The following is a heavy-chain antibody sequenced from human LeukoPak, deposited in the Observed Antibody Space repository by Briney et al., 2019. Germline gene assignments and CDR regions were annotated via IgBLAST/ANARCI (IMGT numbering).Heavy chain of an antibody. CDR1: GFTFSSYG. CDR2: ISYDGSNK. Sequence: GGSLRLSCAASGFTFSSYGMHWVRQAPGKGLEWVAVISYDGSNKYYADSVKGRFTISRDNSKNTLYLQMNSLRAEDTAVYYRANRGPTCSGGSCYSGWGQGNLVTVSS. D-gene: IGHD2-15*01. V-gene: IGHV3-30*18. CDR3: ANRGPTCSGGSCYSG. J-gene: IGHJ4*02.